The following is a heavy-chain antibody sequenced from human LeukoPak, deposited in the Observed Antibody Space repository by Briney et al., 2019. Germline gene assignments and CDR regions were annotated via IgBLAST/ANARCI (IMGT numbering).Heavy chain of an antibody. CDR2: ITSSGSGT. V-gene: IGHV3-23*01. CDR1: GFTFGSYA. Sequence: GGSLGLSCVASGFTFGSYAMSWVRQAPGKGLEWVSAITSSGSGTFYADSVKGRFTISRDIAKNTLYLQMNSLRAEDTALYYCAKVSPYSHSSFYFDYWGQGTLVTVSS. D-gene: IGHD6-6*01. CDR3: AKVSPYSHSSFYFDY. J-gene: IGHJ4*02.